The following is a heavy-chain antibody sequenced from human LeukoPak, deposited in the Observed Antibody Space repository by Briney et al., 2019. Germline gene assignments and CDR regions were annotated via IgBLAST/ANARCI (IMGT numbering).Heavy chain of an antibody. CDR2: IYSSGST. D-gene: IGHD1-14*01. CDR1: GGSMNNYY. CDR3: ARRTDY. V-gene: IGHV4-4*07. J-gene: IGHJ4*02. Sequence: SETLSLTCTASGGSMNNYYWNWIRQPAGKGLEWIGHIYSSGSTNYNPSLKSRVTMSIDTSKNQFFLKLSSVTAADTAVYYCARRTDYWGQGTLVTVSS.